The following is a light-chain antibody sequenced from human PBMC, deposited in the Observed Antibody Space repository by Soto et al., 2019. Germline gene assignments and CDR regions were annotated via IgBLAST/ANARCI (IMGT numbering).Light chain of an antibody. V-gene: IGLV1-44*01. CDR2: SNN. J-gene: IGLJ2*01. CDR1: SSNIGSNT. CDR3: ASYTRTTTLV. Sequence: QSVLTQPPSASETPGQRVTISCSGSSSNIGSNTVNWYQQFPGTAPKLLIYSNNQRPSGVPDRFSGSKSGTSASLAISGLQSEDEADYYCASYTRTTTLVFGGGTKLTVL.